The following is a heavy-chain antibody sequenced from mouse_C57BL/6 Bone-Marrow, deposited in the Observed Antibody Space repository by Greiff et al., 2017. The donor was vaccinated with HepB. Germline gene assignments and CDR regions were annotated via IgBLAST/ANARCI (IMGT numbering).Heavy chain of an antibody. V-gene: IGHV2-2*01. D-gene: IGHD1-1*01. Sequence: VQLQQSGPGLVQPSQSLSITCTVSGFSLTSYGVHWVRQSPGKGLEWLGVIWSGGSTDYNAAFISRLSISKDNSKGQLSFKMNSLQADYTAIYYCARNYFCRFPWYFDVWGTGTTVTVSS. CDR3: ARNYFCRFPWYFDV. CDR1: GFSLTSYG. CDR2: IWSGGST. J-gene: IGHJ1*03.